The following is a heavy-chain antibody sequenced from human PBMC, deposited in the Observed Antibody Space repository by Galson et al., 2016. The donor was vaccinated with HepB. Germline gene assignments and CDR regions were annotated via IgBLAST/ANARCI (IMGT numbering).Heavy chain of an antibody. D-gene: IGHD5-12*01. V-gene: IGHV4-4*02. CDR2: VYHSGAT. J-gene: IGHJ6*02. CDR1: GTSINPTTW. CDR3: ARQLVASIRYYGLDV. Sequence: SETLSLTCTVSGTSINPTTWWTWVRQPPWKGLEWIGEVYHSGATNYNPSLKSRVTISVEKTRDQFSLHLNAVTAADTAVYFCARQLVASIRYYGLDVWGRGTTVIVSS.